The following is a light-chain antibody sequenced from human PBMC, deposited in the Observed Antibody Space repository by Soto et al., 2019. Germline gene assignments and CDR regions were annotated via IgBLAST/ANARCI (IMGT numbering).Light chain of an antibody. J-gene: IGKJ1*01. CDR1: QSINNW. Sequence: DIQLTQSPSTLSASVGDRVTITCRGSQSINNWLAWYQQKPGKAPNLLISDSSDLQSGVPSRFSGSGSGTEFTLTISSLQPDDFATYYGQQYSDYSTRTFAQGTKVDIK. CDR3: QQYSDYSTRT. CDR2: DSS. V-gene: IGKV1-5*01.